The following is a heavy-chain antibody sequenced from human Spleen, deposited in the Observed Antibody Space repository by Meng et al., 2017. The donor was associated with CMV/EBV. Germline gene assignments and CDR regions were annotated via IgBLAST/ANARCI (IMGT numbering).Heavy chain of an antibody. D-gene: IGHD4-17*01. CDR1: GHSISSDYY. CDR2: INHSGST. CDR3: ARDHGDSRGGYFDY. V-gene: IGHV4-38-2*02. J-gene: IGHJ4*02. Sequence: SELSLTCTVSGHSISSDYYWGWIRQSPGKGLEWIGSINHSGSTFYNPSLNSRFTISIDTSKNQFSLKLRSVTAADTAVYYCARDHGDSRGGYFDYWGQGTLVTVSS.